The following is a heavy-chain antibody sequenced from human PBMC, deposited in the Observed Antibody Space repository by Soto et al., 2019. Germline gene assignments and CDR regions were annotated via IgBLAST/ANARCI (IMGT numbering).Heavy chain of an antibody. V-gene: IGHV3-48*01. CDR3: ARHDYGDQGGYFEY. CDR1: GFTFSSYS. J-gene: IGHJ4*02. D-gene: IGHD4-17*01. CDR2: ISSSSSTI. Sequence: HPGGSLRLSCAASGFTFSSYSMNWVRQAPGKGLEWVSYISSSSSTIYYADSVKGRFTISRDNAKNSLYLQMNSLRAEDTAVYYCARHDYGDQGGYFEYWGQGTLVTVSS.